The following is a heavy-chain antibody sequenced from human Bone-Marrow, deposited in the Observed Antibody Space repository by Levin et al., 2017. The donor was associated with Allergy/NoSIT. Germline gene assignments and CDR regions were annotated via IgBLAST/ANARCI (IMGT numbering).Heavy chain of an antibody. CDR2: THYRGIT. V-gene: IGHV4-39*01. CDR1: GFSITSGTYF. CDR3: ARLDQYKSGWVPGFDY. D-gene: IGHD6-19*01. Sequence: MASETLSLNCSISGFSITSGTYFWVWIRQPPGKGLEWIGSTHYRGITNYNPFLKSRVTISGDTYKNWFSLKMNSVNAADTAVSYCARLDQYKSGWVPGFDYWGQGSLLTVSS. J-gene: IGHJ4*02.